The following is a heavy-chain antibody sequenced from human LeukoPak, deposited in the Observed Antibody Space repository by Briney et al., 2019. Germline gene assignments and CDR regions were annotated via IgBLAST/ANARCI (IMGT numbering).Heavy chain of an antibody. D-gene: IGHD3-22*01. Sequence: GASVKVSCKASGYTFTNYGISWVRQAPGQGLEWMGGIIPIFGTANYAQKFQGRVTITADESTSTAYMELSSLRSEDTAVYYCARTYDSSGYWAYWGQGTLVTVSS. CDR3: ARTYDSSGYWAY. J-gene: IGHJ4*02. CDR2: IIPIFGTA. CDR1: GYTFTNYG. V-gene: IGHV1-69*13.